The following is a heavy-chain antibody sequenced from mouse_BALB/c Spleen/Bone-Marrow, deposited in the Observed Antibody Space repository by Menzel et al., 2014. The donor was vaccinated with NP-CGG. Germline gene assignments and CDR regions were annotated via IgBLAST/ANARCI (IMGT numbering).Heavy chain of an antibody. J-gene: IGHJ2*01. CDR3: ARGLYGNSGY. D-gene: IGHD2-1*01. CDR1: GYTFTSYW. Sequence: VQLQQSGAELVKPGASVKLSRKASGYTFTSYWMHWVKQRPGQGLEWIGEIDPSDSYTNYNQKFKGKATLTVDKSSSTAYVQLSSLTSEDSAVYYCARGLYGNSGYWGQGTTLTVSS. CDR2: IDPSDSYT. V-gene: IGHV1-69*02.